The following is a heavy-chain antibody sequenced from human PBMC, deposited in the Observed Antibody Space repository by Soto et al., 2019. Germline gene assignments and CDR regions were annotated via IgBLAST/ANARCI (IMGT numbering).Heavy chain of an antibody. J-gene: IGHJ4*02. V-gene: IGHV4-31*03. CDR1: GGSISSGGYY. D-gene: IGHD6-13*01. CDR3: ARFVMGSSWYRTFDY. CDR2: IYYSGST. Sequence: QVQLQESGPGLVKPSQTLSLTCTVSGGSISSGGYYLSWIRQHPGKGLDWIGYIYYSGSTYYNPSLTSRVTISVDTSKNQFSLKLSSVTAADTAVYYCARFVMGSSWYRTFDYWGQGTLVTVSS.